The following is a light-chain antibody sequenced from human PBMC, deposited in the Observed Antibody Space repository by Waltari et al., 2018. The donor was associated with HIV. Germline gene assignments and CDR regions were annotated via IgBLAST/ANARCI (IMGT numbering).Light chain of an antibody. V-gene: IGKV3D-15*01. CDR2: DAS. J-gene: IGKJ3*01. CDR1: QTVNSN. CDR3: QQYDNWLGT. Sequence: VMTQSPVTLSVSPGERVTLSCRASQTVNSNLAWYQQKLGQAPRRLFYDASTRATGTPARFSGSGSGTEFTLTVSSLQPEDFAVYYCQQYDNWLGTFGPGTKV.